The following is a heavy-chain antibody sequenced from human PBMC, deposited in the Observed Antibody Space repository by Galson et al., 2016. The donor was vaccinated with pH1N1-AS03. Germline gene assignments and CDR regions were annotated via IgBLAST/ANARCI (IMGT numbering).Heavy chain of an antibody. CDR2: ISAYYGDT. D-gene: IGHD3-3*01. CDR1: GYTFTTYG. CDR3: VRESEISRVVFFNY. V-gene: IGHV1-18*01. J-gene: IGHJ4*02. Sequence: SVKVSCKASGYTFTTYGISWVRQAPGQGLEWMGWISAYYGDTHFAHKFQERVTLTRDTSTATAYRELRNLRSDDTAVYYCVRESEISRVVFFNYWGQGTLVPVSS.